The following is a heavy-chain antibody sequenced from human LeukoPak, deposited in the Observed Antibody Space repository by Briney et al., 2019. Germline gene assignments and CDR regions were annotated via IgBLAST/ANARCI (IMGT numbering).Heavy chain of an antibody. CDR2: TYYRSKWYN. D-gene: IGHD4-23*01. CDR3: ARGTTVAEIDY. J-gene: IGHJ4*02. V-gene: IGHV6-1*01. Sequence: SQTLSLTCAISGDSVSSNSAGWNWIRQSPSRGLEWLGRTYYRSKWYNDFAPSVRNRITINPDTSKNQFSLKLSSVTAADTAVYYCARGTTVAEIDYWGQGTLVTVSS. CDR1: GDSVSSNSAG.